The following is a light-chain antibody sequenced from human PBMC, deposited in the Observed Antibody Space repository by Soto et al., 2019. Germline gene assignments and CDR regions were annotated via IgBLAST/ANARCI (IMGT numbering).Light chain of an antibody. CDR3: QQNNNWPPYT. Sequence: EIVMTQCPATMSVSPGERATLSCRASQSVSSNLAWYQQKPGQAPRLLIYGASTRATGIPARFSGSGSGTEFTLTISSLQSEDFAVYYCQQNNNWPPYTFGQGTKLEIK. CDR1: QSVSSN. J-gene: IGKJ2*01. V-gene: IGKV3-15*01. CDR2: GAS.